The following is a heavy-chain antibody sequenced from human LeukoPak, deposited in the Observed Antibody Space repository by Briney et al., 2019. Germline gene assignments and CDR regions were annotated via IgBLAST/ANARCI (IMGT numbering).Heavy chain of an antibody. J-gene: IGHJ4*02. V-gene: IGHV3-30*02. CDR3: TRYNVGFES. D-gene: IGHD1-1*01. CDR2: IRYDGSNK. CDR1: GFTFSSYA. Sequence: GGSLRLSCAASGFTFSSYAMHWVRQAPGKGLEWVTFIRYDGSNKYYADSVKGRFTIYRDNSKNTLYLQMNSLKTEDTAVYYCTRYNVGFESWGQGTLVTVSS.